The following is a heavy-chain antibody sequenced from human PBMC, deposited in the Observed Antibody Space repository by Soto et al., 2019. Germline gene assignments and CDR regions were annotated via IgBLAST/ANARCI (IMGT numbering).Heavy chain of an antibody. CDR2: ISYDGSKK. Sequence: QVQLVESGGGVVQPGRSLRLSCAASGFTFSSYAMHWVRQAPGKGREWVAVISYDGSKKYYADSVKGRFTISRDNSKNTLYLQMNRLRAEDTAVYYCARGAVDRNYYYYGMDVWGQGTTVTVSS. D-gene: IGHD5-12*01. CDR3: ARGAVDRNYYYYGMDV. CDR1: GFTFSSYA. V-gene: IGHV3-30-3*01. J-gene: IGHJ6*02.